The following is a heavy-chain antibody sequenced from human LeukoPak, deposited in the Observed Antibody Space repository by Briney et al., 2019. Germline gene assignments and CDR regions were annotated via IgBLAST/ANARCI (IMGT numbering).Heavy chain of an antibody. D-gene: IGHD3-9*01. Sequence: QSGGSLRLSCAASGFTFSSHWMHWVRQAPGKGLVWVSRLNEDGNYIDYADSVKGRFTISRDNAMNTLYLQMHSLRVEDTAIYYCGRGSRDWSGTDFWGQGTLVTVSS. V-gene: IGHV3-74*01. CDR3: GRGSRDWSGTDF. CDR2: LNEDGNYI. J-gene: IGHJ4*02. CDR1: GFTFSSHW.